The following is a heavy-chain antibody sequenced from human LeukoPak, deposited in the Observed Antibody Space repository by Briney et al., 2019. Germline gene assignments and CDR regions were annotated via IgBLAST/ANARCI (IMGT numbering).Heavy chain of an antibody. CDR2: INPSGGST. Sequence: ASVKVSCKASGYTFTSYYMHWVRQAPGQGLEWMGLINPSGGSTSYAQKFQGRVTMTRDTSTSTVYMELSSLRSEDTAVYYCARRRTMVRGLGNWFDPWGQGTLVTVSS. D-gene: IGHD3-10*01. V-gene: IGHV1-46*01. CDR3: ARRRTMVRGLGNWFDP. CDR1: GYTFTSYY. J-gene: IGHJ5*02.